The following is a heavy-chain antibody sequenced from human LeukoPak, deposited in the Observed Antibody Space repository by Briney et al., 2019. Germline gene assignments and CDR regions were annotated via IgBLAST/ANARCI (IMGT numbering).Heavy chain of an antibody. CDR1: GFTFSNYW. J-gene: IGHJ4*02. V-gene: IGHV3-23*01. Sequence: GGSLRLSCAASGFTFSNYWMYWVRQTPGKGLEWVSSLTGSGDTTYYADSVKGRVTIFRDNSKNTLYLQMDSLRAEDTALYYCAKGPSYDFWSSYPFFDYWGQGSLVTVSS. D-gene: IGHD3-3*01. CDR3: AKGPSYDFWSSYPFFDY. CDR2: LTGSGDTT.